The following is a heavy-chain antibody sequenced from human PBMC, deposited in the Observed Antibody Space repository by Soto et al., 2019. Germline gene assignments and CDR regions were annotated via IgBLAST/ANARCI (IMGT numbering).Heavy chain of an antibody. Sequence: ASVKVSCKASGYTFTSYDINWVRQATGQGLEWMGWMNHNSGNTGYAQKFQGRVTMTRNTSISTAYMELSSLRSEDTAVYYCARGAPQGDLAYYYYMDVWGKGTTVTVSS. CDR2: MNHNSGNT. V-gene: IGHV1-8*01. D-gene: IGHD2-21*02. CDR1: GYTFTSYD. CDR3: ARGAPQGDLAYYYYMDV. J-gene: IGHJ6*03.